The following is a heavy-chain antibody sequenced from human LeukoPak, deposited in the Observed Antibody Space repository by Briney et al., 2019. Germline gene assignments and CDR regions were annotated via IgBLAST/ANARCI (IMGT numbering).Heavy chain of an antibody. J-gene: IGHJ6*03. CDR2: IYYSGST. D-gene: IGHD1-26*01. Sequence: PSETLSLTCTVSGGSVSSGGYYWSWIRQHPGKGLEWIGYIYYSGSTYYNPSLESRLTISLDTSTNQFSLKLGSVTAADTAVYYCATTAYYFYVDVWGKGTVITVSS. V-gene: IGHV4-31*03. CDR1: GGSVSSGGYY. CDR3: ATTAYYFYVDV.